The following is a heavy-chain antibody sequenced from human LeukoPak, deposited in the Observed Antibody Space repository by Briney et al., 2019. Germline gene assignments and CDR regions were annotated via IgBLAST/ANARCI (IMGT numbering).Heavy chain of an antibody. V-gene: IGHV4-59*01. CDR2: ISYSGNT. CDR1: GGSISNYY. Sequence: SETLSLTCTVSGGSISNYYWSWIRQPPGKELEWIGYISYSGNTDSNPSLKSRVTISVDTSKNQFSLKLSSVTAADTAVYYCARAFYGSGGGWFDPWGQGTLVTVSS. J-gene: IGHJ5*02. CDR3: ARAFYGSGGGWFDP. D-gene: IGHD3-10*01.